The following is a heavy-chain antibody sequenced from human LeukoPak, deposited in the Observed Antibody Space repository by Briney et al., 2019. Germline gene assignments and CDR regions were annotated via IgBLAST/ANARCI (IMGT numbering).Heavy chain of an antibody. J-gene: IGHJ3*02. V-gene: IGHV3-48*03. CDR3: ARSYLESNGRIDAFDI. Sequence: GGSLRLSCAASGFTFSSYEMNWVRQAPGKGLEWVSYISGRGTTIYYADSVKGRFTISRDNAKNSLYLHVNSLRAEDTAVYYCARSYLESNGRIDAFDIWGQGTMVTVSS. CDR2: ISGRGTTI. CDR1: GFTFSSYE. D-gene: IGHD2-15*01.